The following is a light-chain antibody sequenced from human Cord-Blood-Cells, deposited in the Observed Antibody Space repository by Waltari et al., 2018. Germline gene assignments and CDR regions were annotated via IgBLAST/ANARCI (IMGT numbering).Light chain of an antibody. CDR2: DVS. CDR1: SSDVGGYNY. Sequence: QSALTQPAPVSGSPGPSITISCPGTSSDVGGYNYVSWYQQHPGKAPKLMIYDVSNRPSGVSNRFSGSKSGNTASLTISGLQAEDEADYYCSSYTSSSTRVFGGGTKLTVL. V-gene: IGLV2-14*01. CDR3: SSYTSSSTRV. J-gene: IGLJ3*02.